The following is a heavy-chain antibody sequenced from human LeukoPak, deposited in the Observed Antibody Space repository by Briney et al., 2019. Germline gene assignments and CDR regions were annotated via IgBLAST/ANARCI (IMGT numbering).Heavy chain of an antibody. Sequence: LPGGSLRLSCAASGFTFSGYWMHWVRQAPGKGLVWVSRINSDGSSTTYADSVKGRFTISRDNSKNTLYLQMNSLRAEDTAVYYCARDSRQGYGGNLYYYYYMDVWGKGTTVTVSS. CDR3: ARDSRQGYGGNLYYYYYMDV. V-gene: IGHV3-74*01. D-gene: IGHD4/OR15-4a*01. CDR2: INSDGSST. J-gene: IGHJ6*03. CDR1: GFTFSGYW.